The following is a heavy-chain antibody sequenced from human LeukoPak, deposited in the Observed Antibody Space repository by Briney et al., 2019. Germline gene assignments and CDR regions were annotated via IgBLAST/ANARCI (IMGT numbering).Heavy chain of an antibody. CDR3: ARGGVRGRRLANRQESRYYYYYMDV. Sequence: SETLSLTCAVYGGSFSGYYWSWIRPPPGKGLEWIGEINHSGSTNYNPSLKSGVTISVDTSKNQFSLKLSSVTAADTAVYYCARGGVRGRRLANRQESRYYYYYMDVWGKGTTATVSS. CDR1: GGSFSGYY. J-gene: IGHJ6*03. D-gene: IGHD3-10*01. V-gene: IGHV4-34*01. CDR2: INHSGST.